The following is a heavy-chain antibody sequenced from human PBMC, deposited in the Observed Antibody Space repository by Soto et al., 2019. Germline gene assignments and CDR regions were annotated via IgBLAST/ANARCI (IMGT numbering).Heavy chain of an antibody. Sequence: EVQLLESGGGLVQPGGSLRLSCAASGFSFSAYAMNWVRQTPGKGLQWVSGLVGSGADKNYADSVRGRFTVSRDNSKNTLYLQMNSLRDEDTAVYYCAKDLIAGNGVWEAFDMWGRGTKVPVSS. V-gene: IGHV3-23*01. CDR1: GFSFSAYA. CDR2: LVGSGADK. J-gene: IGHJ3*02. D-gene: IGHD2-8*01. CDR3: AKDLIAGNGVWEAFDM.